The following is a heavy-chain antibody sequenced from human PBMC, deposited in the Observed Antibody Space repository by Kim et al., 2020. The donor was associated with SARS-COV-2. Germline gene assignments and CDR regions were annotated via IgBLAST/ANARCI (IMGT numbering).Heavy chain of an antibody. CDR3: AKVPVAAPMHGVDY. Sequence: ADSGKGRFTISRDNSKNTLYLKMNSLRAEDTAVYYCAKVPVAAPMHGVDYWGQGTLVTVSS. J-gene: IGHJ4*02. V-gene: IGHV3-23*01. D-gene: IGHD6-19*01.